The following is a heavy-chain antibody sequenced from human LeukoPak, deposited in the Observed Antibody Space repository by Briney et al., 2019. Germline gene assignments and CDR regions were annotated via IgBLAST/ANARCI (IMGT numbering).Heavy chain of an antibody. CDR1: GGSFSGYY. D-gene: IGHD3-22*01. V-gene: IGHV4-34*01. CDR3: ARGHRNYYYDSPNCRY. J-gene: IGHJ4*02. Sequence: SETLSLTCAVYGGSFSGYYWSWIRQPPGKGLEWIGEINHSGSTNYNPSLKSRVTISVDTSKNQFSLKLSSVTAADTAVYYCARGHRNYYYDSPNCRYWGQGTLVTVSS. CDR2: INHSGST.